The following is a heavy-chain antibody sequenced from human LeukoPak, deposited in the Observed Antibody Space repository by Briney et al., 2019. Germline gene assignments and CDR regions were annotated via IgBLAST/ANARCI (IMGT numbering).Heavy chain of an antibody. Sequence: PSGTLSLTCAVSGGSISRSNWWTWVRQSPGKGLEWIGDIIHSGNTNYNPSLRSRLTISLDKPRNQFSLKLSSVTAADTAVYYCTGYNIPYTFEFWGQGTLVTVSS. CDR1: GGSISRSNW. V-gene: IGHV4-4*02. CDR2: IIHSGNT. CDR3: TGYNIPYTFEF. J-gene: IGHJ4*02. D-gene: IGHD1-14*01.